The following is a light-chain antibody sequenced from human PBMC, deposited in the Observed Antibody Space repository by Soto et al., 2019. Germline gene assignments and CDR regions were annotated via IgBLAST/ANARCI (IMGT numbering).Light chain of an antibody. V-gene: IGLV2-8*01. CDR1: SSDVGAYNY. J-gene: IGLJ3*02. Sequence: QSALTQPPSASGSPGQSVTISCTGTSSDVGAYNYVSWYQQHAGKAPKLVIYEVTKRPSGVPDRFSGSKSATTASLTVSGLHAEDEADYYCSSFASRNTWVFGGGTKLTVL. CDR2: EVT. CDR3: SSFASRNTWV.